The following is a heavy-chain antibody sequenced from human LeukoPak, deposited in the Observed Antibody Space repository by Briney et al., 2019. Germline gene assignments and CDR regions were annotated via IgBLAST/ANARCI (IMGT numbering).Heavy chain of an antibody. Sequence: GESLKISCEGSGYSFTSYWIGWVRQMPGKGLEWMGIIYPGDSDTRYSPSFQGQVTISADKSISTAYLQWSSLKASDTAMYYCARHSYCSSTSCYRFFDYWGQGTLVTVSS. CDR2: IYPGDSDT. J-gene: IGHJ4*02. D-gene: IGHD2-2*01. CDR1: GYSFTSYW. V-gene: IGHV5-51*01. CDR3: ARHSYCSSTSCYRFFDY.